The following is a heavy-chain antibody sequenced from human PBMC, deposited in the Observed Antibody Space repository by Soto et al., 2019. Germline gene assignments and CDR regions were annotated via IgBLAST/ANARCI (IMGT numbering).Heavy chain of an antibody. J-gene: IGHJ4*02. D-gene: IGHD2-15*01. CDR2: ISGSGGST. Sequence: GGSLRLSCAASGFTFSSYAMSWVRQAPGKGLEWVSAISGSGGSTYYADSVKGRFTISRDNSKNTLYLQMNSLRAEDTAVYYCAKNVVVVVAAATFDYWGQGTLVTVSS. CDR1: GFTFSSYA. V-gene: IGHV3-23*01. CDR3: AKNVVVVVAAATFDY.